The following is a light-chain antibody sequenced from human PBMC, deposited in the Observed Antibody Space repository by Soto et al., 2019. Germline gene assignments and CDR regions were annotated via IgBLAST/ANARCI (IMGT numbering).Light chain of an antibody. CDR3: AAWDGSLQSWV. CDR1: NSNIGSHV. CDR2: TNN. J-gene: IGLJ3*02. Sequence: QSVLTQPPSASGAPGQRVTISCSGSNSNIGSHVVNWYQQVPGTAPKLPIYTNNQRPSGVPDRFSDSKSGTSASLAISGLQSEDEADYYCAAWDGSLQSWVFGGGTKLTVL. V-gene: IGLV1-44*01.